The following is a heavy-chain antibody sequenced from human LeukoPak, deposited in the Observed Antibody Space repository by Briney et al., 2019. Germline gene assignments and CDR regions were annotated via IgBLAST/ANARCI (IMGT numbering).Heavy chain of an antibody. J-gene: IGHJ4*02. CDR3: ARAYGDVGF. V-gene: IGHV3-74*01. CDR2: ISFDGSDA. Sequence: GGSLRLSCAASGFTFSGFWMHWVRQAPGKGLVWVSCISFDGSDATYADSVKGRFTISRDNAKNSLYLQMNSLRGEDTAVYYCARAYGDVGFWGQGTLVTVSS. D-gene: IGHD4-17*01. CDR1: GFTFSGFW.